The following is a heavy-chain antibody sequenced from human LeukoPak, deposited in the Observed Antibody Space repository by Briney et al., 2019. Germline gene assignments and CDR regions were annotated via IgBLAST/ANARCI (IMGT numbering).Heavy chain of an antibody. J-gene: IGHJ3*02. CDR2: TYPGDSDT. D-gene: IGHD3-22*01. CDR1: GYSFTSYW. Sequence: GESLKISCKGSGYSFTSYWIGWVRQMPGKGLEWMGITYPGDSDTRYSPSFQGQVTISADKSISTAYLQWSSLKASDTAMYYCARLWGPDYYDSSGYYYRDDAFDIWGQGTMVTVSS. CDR3: ARLWGPDYYDSSGYYYRDDAFDI. V-gene: IGHV5-51*01.